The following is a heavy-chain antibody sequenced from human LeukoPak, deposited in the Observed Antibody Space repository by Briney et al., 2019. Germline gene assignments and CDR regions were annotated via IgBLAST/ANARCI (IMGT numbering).Heavy chain of an antibody. V-gene: IGHV6-1*01. J-gene: IGHJ5*02. CDR3: ARDQSCGGSCYSGFVWFDP. Sequence: SQTLSLTCAISGDSVSSNSAAWNWIRQSPSRGLEWLGRTYYRSKWYNDYAVSVKSRITINPDTSKNQFSLQLNSVTPEDTAVYYCARDQSCGGSCYSGFVWFDPWGRGTLVTVSS. CDR1: GDSVSSNSAA. D-gene: IGHD2-15*01. CDR2: TYYRSKWYN.